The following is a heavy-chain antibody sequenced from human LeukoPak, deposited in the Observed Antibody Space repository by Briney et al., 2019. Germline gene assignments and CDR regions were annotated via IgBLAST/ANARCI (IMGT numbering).Heavy chain of an antibody. CDR3: ARDGGYRFDP. Sequence: GGSLRLSCVASGSGFSFNTYNMIWVRQAPGKGLGWVSSISSSSTYIYYADSVKGRFTISRDNAKNSLYLQMNSLRAEDTDIYYCARDGGYRFDPWGQGTLVTVSS. CDR1: GSGFSFNTYN. D-gene: IGHD3-16*01. CDR2: ISSSSTYI. J-gene: IGHJ5*02. V-gene: IGHV3-21*01.